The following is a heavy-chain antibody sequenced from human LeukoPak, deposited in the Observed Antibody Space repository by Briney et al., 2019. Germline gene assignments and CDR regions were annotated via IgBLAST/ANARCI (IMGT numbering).Heavy chain of an antibody. Sequence: GGSLRLSCAASGFTFSDYYMSWVRQAPGKGLEWVANIKQDGSEKYYVDSVKGRFTISRDNAKNSLYLQMNSLRAEDTAEYYCARDYMVRGVMPLFDPWGQGTLVTVSS. CDR2: IKQDGSEK. D-gene: IGHD3-10*01. V-gene: IGHV3-7*01. J-gene: IGHJ5*02. CDR1: GFTFSDYY. CDR3: ARDYMVRGVMPLFDP.